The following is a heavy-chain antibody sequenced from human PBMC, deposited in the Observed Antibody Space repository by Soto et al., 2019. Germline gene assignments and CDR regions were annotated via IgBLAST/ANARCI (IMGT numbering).Heavy chain of an antibody. V-gene: IGHV1-69*13. CDR2: IIPIFGTA. CDR1: GGTFSSYA. CDR3: AYDSSGYYSHPHIHFDY. J-gene: IGHJ4*02. D-gene: IGHD3-22*01. Sequence: SVKVSCKASGGTFSSYAISWVRQAPGQGLEWMGGIIPIFGTANYAQKFQGRVTITADESTSTAYMELSSLRSEDTAVYYCAYDSSGYYSHPHIHFDYWGQGTLVTVS.